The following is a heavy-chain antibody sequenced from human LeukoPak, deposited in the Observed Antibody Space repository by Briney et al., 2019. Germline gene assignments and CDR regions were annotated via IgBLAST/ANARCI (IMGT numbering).Heavy chain of an antibody. CDR2: ISSSSSTI. V-gene: IGHV3-48*04. CDR1: GFTFSSYS. J-gene: IGHJ4*02. Sequence: GGSLRPSCAASGFTFSSYSMNWVRQAPGKGLEWVSFISSSSSTIYYADSVKGRFTISRDNAKNSLYLQMNSLRAEDTAVYYCARDRGGSYSAIDYWGQGTLVTVSS. D-gene: IGHD1-26*01. CDR3: ARDRGGSYSAIDY.